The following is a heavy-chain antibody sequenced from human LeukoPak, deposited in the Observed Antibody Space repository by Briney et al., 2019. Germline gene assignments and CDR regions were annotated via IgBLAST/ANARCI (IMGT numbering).Heavy chain of an antibody. J-gene: IGHJ4*02. CDR2: IWYDGSNK. CDR3: AKAGGGGSYFSPFDY. CDR1: GFTFSSRG. V-gene: IGHV3-33*06. Sequence: GGSLRLSCVASGFTFSSRGMHWVRQAPGKGLEWVAVIWYDGSNKYYADSVKGRFTISRDNSKNTLYLQMNSLRAEDTAVYYCAKAGGGGSYFSPFDYWGQGTLVTVSS. D-gene: IGHD1-26*01.